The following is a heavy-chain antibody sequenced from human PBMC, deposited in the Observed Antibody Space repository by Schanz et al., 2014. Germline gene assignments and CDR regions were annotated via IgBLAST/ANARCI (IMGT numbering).Heavy chain of an antibody. V-gene: IGHV3-30*04. D-gene: IGHD3-10*01. Sequence: QVHLVESGGGVVQPGRSLRLSCAASGFTFSSYPMHWVRQAPGKGLEWVALISYDGINKYYADSVKGRFTISRDNSKNTLYLQMSSLRPEDTAVYYCAKDPPRGVRTPIKPTRDYWGQGTRVTVS. CDR2: ISYDGINK. CDR3: AKDPPRGVRTPIKPTRDY. CDR1: GFTFSSYP. J-gene: IGHJ4*02.